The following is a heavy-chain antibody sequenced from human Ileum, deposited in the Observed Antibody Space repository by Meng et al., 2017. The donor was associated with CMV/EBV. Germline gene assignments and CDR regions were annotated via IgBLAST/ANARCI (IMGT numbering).Heavy chain of an antibody. CDR2: IYTSGST. J-gene: IGHJ4*02. CDR1: GTSITGYY. D-gene: IGHD6-13*01. CDR3: AREGSAVH. Sequence: GQLQGSGPGLVKPSGTLYLTSTVSGTSITGYYWSWIRQSAAKGLEWIGRIYTSGSTNYNPSLPSRVSMSIDTSKNQFSLKLRSVTAADTGVYYCAREGSAVHWGQGTLVTVSS. V-gene: IGHV4-4*07.